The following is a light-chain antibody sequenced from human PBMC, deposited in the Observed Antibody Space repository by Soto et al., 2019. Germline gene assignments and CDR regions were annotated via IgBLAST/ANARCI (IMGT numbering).Light chain of an antibody. CDR1: SSNIGAGYE. J-gene: IGLJ1*01. CDR3: QSYYSSLSGYV. Sequence: QSVLTQPPSVSEAPGQRVTISCTGSSSNIGAGYEAHWDQQHPGTAPKLLIYENNNRPSGVPDRFSGSKSGTLASLDITGLQADYEAEYSCQSYYSSLSGYVFGTGTKLTVL. V-gene: IGLV1-40*01. CDR2: ENN.